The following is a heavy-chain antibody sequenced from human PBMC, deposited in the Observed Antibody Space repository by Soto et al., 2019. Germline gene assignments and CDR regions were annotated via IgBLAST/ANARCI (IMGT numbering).Heavy chain of an antibody. CDR1: GYTFTSYG. D-gene: IGHD3-22*01. J-gene: IGHJ4*02. Sequence: GASVKVSCKASGYTFTSYGISWVRQAPGQGLEWMGWISAYNGNTNYAQKLQGRVTMTTDTPTSTAYMELRSLRSDDTAVYYCACNLDHYYDSSGYYYDLSYWGQGTLVTVSS. CDR2: ISAYNGNT. CDR3: ACNLDHYYDSSGYYYDLSY. V-gene: IGHV1-18*01.